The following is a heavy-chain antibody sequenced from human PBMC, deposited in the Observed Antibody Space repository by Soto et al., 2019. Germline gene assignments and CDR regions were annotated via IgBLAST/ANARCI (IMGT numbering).Heavy chain of an antibody. CDR2: FGGSGFNT. V-gene: IGHV3-23*01. D-gene: IGHD6-19*01. CDR1: GEPFSSFS. Sequence: GGSLGLSCVACGEPFSSFSMSGVREARGKGLEWISCFGGSGFNTYYAASVKGRFTISSDNSNSTLYLEMNSLRGYDTAVYFCAKGSGPSGSYGYFDYWGQGTPVTVYS. CDR3: AKGSGPSGSYGYFDY. J-gene: IGHJ4*02.